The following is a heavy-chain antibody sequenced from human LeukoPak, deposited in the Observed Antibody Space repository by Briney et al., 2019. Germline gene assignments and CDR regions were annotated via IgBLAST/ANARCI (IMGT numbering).Heavy chain of an antibody. CDR3: GREDYAQYNFDY. D-gene: IGHD2-2*01. CDR2: ISYDGSHK. V-gene: IGHV3-30-3*01. CDR1: GFTFSSYA. J-gene: IGHJ4*02. Sequence: PGGSLRLSCAASGFTFSSYAMHWVRQAPGKGLEWVAIISYDGSHKFYADSVKGRFTISRDNSKNTLYLQMNSLRAEDTAVYYCGREDYAQYNFDYWGQGTLVTVSS.